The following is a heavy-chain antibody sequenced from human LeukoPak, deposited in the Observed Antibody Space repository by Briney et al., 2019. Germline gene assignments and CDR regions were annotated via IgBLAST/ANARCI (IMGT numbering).Heavy chain of an antibody. CDR1: GFTFSGYY. V-gene: IGHV3-11*01. Sequence: PGGPLRLSCAASGFTFSGYYMSWIRQAPGKGLEWVSYISSSGSTIYYADSVKGRFTISRDNAKNSVYLQMNSLRAEHTAVYYCARDLSGDYLFDCWGQGTLVTVSS. CDR2: ISSSGSTI. J-gene: IGHJ4*02. D-gene: IGHD4-17*01. CDR3: ARDLSGDYLFDC.